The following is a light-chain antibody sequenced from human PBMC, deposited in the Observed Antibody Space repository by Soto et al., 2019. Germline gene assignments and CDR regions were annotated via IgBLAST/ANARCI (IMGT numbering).Light chain of an antibody. V-gene: IGLV7-46*01. CDR2: DTD. CDR3: LLSYRGPRV. J-gene: IGLJ2*01. Sequence: QAVVTQEPSLTVSPGGTVTLTCDSSTGTVTSDHYAYWFQQRPGQVPRTLIYDTDNRHSWTPARFSASLIGGKAALTLSGAQAENEAEYYCLLSYRGPRVFGRGTKLTVL. CDR1: TGTVTSDHY.